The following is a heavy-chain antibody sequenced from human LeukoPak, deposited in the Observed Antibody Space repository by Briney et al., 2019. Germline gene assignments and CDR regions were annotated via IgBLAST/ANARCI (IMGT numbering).Heavy chain of an antibody. D-gene: IGHD4-23*01. J-gene: IGHJ6*03. V-gene: IGHV4-38-2*02. CDR1: GYSISSGYY. Sequence: SETLSLISTVSGYSISSGYYWGWIRQPPGKGLEWIGTIYHSGSTYCNPSLRSRVTISVDTSKNQFSLRLSSVTAADTAVYYCARMRWELLMQTYYYYLDVWGKGTTVTVSS. CDR3: ARMRWELLMQTYYYYLDV. CDR2: IYHSGST.